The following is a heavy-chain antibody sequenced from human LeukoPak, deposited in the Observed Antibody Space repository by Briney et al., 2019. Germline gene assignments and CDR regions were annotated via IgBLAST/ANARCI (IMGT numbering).Heavy chain of an antibody. J-gene: IGHJ4*02. V-gene: IGHV4-59*01. CDR1: GGSISSYY. D-gene: IGHD3-16*01. CDR3: AREDYGTNSFDC. Sequence: SETLSLTCTVSGGSISSYYWTWIRQPPGKGLEWIGYIYYSGGTNYDPSLMSRVTISVDTSKNQFSLRLGSVTAADTAVYYCAREDYGTNSFDCWGQGTLVTVSS. CDR2: IYYSGGT.